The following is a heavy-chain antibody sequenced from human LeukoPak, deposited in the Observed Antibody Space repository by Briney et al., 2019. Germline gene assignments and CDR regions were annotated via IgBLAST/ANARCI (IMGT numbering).Heavy chain of an antibody. Sequence: ASVKVSCKASGYGLSSYGISWVRQAPGQGLEWMGWINTYNGATQYAPKLQGRVTMTTDRSSNTAYMELRSLRSDDTAVYYCAKASRSSGYYSDCWGQGTLVTVSS. V-gene: IGHV1-18*01. J-gene: IGHJ4*02. CDR1: GYGLSSYG. CDR3: AKASRSSGYYSDC. CDR2: INTYNGAT. D-gene: IGHD3-22*01.